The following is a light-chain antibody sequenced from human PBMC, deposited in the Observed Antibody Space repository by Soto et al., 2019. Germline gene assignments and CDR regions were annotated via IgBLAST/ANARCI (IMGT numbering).Light chain of an antibody. J-gene: IGKJ4*01. V-gene: IGKV3-20*01. CDR3: QQYYTSPLT. CDR2: GES. CDR1: QTVSSTY. Sequence: EIEVAQSPGTLSLSPGERATLSCRASQTVSSTYLAWYQQKTGQAPRILIYGESSRATGIPDRLSGSASGTDLTLTISSLEPEDFAVYYCQQYYTSPLTCGGGTKVDIK.